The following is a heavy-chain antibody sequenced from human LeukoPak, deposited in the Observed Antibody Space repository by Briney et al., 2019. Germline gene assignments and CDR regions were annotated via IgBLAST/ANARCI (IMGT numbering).Heavy chain of an antibody. CDR2: IYYSGST. CDR1: GGSINSSSYY. J-gene: IGHJ4*02. D-gene: IGHD3-10*01. V-gene: IGHV4-39*01. Sequence: SETLSLTCTVSGGSINSSSYYWGWIRQPPGKGLEWIGSIYYSGSTYYNPSLKSRVTISVDTSKNQFSLKLSSVTAADTAVYYCARVYYSGSGSYGGFHYWGQGTLVTVSS. CDR3: ARVYYSGSGSYGGFHY.